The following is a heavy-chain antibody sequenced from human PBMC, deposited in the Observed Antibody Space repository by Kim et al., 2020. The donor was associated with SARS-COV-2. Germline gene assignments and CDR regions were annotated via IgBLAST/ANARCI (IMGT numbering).Heavy chain of an antibody. CDR3: ARGGGDCSGGSCFHYYGLDV. V-gene: IGHV7-4-1*01. Sequence: ASVKVSCKASGYSLSDHAVHWVRQAPGQGLEWMGWINTNTGNPTYAQGSTGRVMFSVDTSVNTAYLEIVNLKAEDTAVYYCARGGGDCSGGSCFHYYGLDVGGEGTTVLVSS. CDR2: INTNTGNP. D-gene: IGHD2-15*01. CDR1: GYSLSDHA. J-gene: IGHJ6*04.